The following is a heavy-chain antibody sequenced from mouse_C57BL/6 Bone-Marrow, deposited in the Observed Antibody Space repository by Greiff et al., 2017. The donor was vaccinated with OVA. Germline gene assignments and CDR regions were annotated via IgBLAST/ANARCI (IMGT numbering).Heavy chain of an antibody. V-gene: IGHV14-4*01. Sequence: VQLKQSGAELVRPGASVKLSCTASGFNIKDDDMHWVKQRPEQGLEWIGWIDPENGDTEYASKFQGKATITADTSSNTAYLQLSSLTSEDTAVYYSTGRGWVDYWGQGTTLTVSS. J-gene: IGHJ2*01. CDR2: IDPENGDT. CDR1: GFNIKDDD. D-gene: IGHD3-3*01. CDR3: TGRGWVDY.